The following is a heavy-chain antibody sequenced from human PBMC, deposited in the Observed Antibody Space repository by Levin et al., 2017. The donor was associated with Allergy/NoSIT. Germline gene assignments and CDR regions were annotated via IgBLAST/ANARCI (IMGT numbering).Heavy chain of an antibody. D-gene: IGHD3-10*01. CDR2: ISYDGNNE. V-gene: IGHV3-30-3*01. CDR1: GFTFSGFA. CDR3: ARGRGASGTYYADY. J-gene: IGHJ4*02. Sequence: SCAASGFTFSGFAMHWVRQTPGKGLEWVAVISYDGNNEFYAESVKGRFTISRDNSKYTLSLQMNGLRVEDTAVYYCARGRGASGTYYADYWGQGTLVIVSS.